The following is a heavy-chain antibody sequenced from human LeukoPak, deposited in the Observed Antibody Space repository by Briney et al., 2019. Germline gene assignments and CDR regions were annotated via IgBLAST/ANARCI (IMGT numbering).Heavy chain of an antibody. V-gene: IGHV3-23*01. J-gene: IGHJ4*02. CDR3: AKTHCYGSGSPISLDY. Sequence: GGSLRPSCAASGFTFSSNAMSWVRQAPGKGLEWVSAISGMGGSAYYADSVKGRFTISRDNSKNTLYLQMNNLRAEDTAVYYCAKTHCYGSGSPISLDYWGQGTLVTVSS. D-gene: IGHD3-10*01. CDR2: ISGMGGSA. CDR1: GFTFSSNA.